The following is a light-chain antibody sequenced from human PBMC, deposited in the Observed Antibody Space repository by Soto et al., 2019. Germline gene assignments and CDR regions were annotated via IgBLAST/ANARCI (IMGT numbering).Light chain of an antibody. J-gene: IGKJ1*01. CDR3: QQYGSLLWT. Sequence: EIMLTQSPVTLSLSPGERATLSCRASQSVRSSYLAWYQQKPGQAPRLLIYGASSRATGIPDRFSGSGSGTDFTLTISRLEPEDFAVYYCQQYGSLLWTFGQGAKVDIK. V-gene: IGKV3-20*01. CDR1: QSVRSSY. CDR2: GAS.